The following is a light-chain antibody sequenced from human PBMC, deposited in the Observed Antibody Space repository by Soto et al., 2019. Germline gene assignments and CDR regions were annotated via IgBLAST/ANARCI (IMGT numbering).Light chain of an antibody. CDR3: CSYAGSNTYVL. CDR2: EVS. Sequence: QSALTQPASVSGSPGQSITISYTGTSSDVGSYNLVSWYQHHPGKAPKLMIYEVSKRPSGVSDRFSGSKSGNTASLTISGLQAEDEADYYCCSYAGSNTYVLFGGGTKLTVL. CDR1: SSDVGSYNL. V-gene: IGLV2-23*02. J-gene: IGLJ2*01.